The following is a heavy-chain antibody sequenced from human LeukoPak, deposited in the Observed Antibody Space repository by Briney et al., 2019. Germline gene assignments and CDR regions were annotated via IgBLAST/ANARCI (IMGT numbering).Heavy chain of an antibody. Sequence: ASVKVSCKASGYTFTTLDINWVRQATGQGPEWMGWMNPKSGNTGYAQKFQGRVTMTRNTSITTAYMELSRLRSDDTAVYYCATSAYFGASPPTVGMDVWGQGTTVTVSS. V-gene: IGHV1-8*02. J-gene: IGHJ6*02. CDR2: MNPKSGNT. CDR3: ATSAYFGASPPTVGMDV. CDR1: GYTFTTLD. D-gene: IGHD3-10*01.